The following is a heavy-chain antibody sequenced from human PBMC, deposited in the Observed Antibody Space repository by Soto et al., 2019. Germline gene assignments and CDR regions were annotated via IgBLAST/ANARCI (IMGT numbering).Heavy chain of an antibody. CDR1: GFTFSDYV. CDR2: ISVGGGSA. D-gene: IGHD3-22*01. CDR3: AKDGAHYYDSSGYSHYGMDV. V-gene: IGHV3-23*01. J-gene: IGHJ6*02. Sequence: GGSLRLSCVASGFTFSDYVMTWVRQAPEKGLEWVSTISVGGGSAYYADSVKGRFAISRDNSKNTLYLQMNSLRAEDTAVYYCAKDGAHYYDSSGYSHYGMDVWGQGATVTVSS.